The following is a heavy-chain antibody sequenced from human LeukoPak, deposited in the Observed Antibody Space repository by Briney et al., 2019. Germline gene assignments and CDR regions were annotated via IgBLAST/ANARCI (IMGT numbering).Heavy chain of an antibody. V-gene: IGHV3-48*03. D-gene: IGHD2-8*01. CDR3: VKEVAGVGKGVFDI. CDR1: GFTFSSYE. Sequence: GGSLRLSCAASGFTFSSYEMNRVRQAPGKGPEWVSYISSSGSTKYYADSVKGRFTISRDNSKNTLYLQMNSLRAEDTAVYYCVKEVAGVGKGVFDIWGQGTMVTVSS. CDR2: ISSSGSTK. J-gene: IGHJ3*02.